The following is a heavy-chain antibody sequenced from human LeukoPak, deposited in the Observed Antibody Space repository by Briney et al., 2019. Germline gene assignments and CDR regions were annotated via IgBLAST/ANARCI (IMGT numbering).Heavy chain of an antibody. J-gene: IGHJ6*03. CDR1: GGSISNYY. CDR3: AGSYYYYMDV. Sequence: SETLSLTCTVSGGSISNYYWSWIRQPPGKGLGWIGYISYIGSTNYNPSLKSRVTISEDTSKNQFSLKLSSVTAADTAVYYCAGSYYYYMDVWGKGTTVTVSS. CDR2: ISYIGST. V-gene: IGHV4-59*01.